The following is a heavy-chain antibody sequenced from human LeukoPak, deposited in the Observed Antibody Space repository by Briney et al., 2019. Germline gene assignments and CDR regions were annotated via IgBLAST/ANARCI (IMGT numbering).Heavy chain of an antibody. CDR2: ISTGGTST. J-gene: IGHJ4*02. CDR1: GFTFNTYA. V-gene: IGHV3-23*01. CDR3: AKDAYDYSNYVHFDY. D-gene: IGHD4-11*01. Sequence: GGSLRLSCAASGFTFNTYAMNWVRQAPGKGLEWVSTISTGGTSTYYADSVKGRFTISRDNSKNTLYLQMNSLRAEDTAVYYCAKDAYDYSNYVHFDYWGQGTLVTVSS.